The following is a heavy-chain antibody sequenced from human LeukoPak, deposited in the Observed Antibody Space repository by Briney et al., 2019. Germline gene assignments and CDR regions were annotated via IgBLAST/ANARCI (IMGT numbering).Heavy chain of an antibody. V-gene: IGHV1-69*05. CDR2: IIPIFGTA. Sequence: GASVKVSCKASGGTFSSYAISWVRQAPGQGLEWMGGIIPIFGTANYAQKFQGRVTITTDESTSTAYMELSSLRSEDTAVYYCARGEYYYDSSGYYWFDYWGQGTLVTVSS. J-gene: IGHJ4*02. D-gene: IGHD3-22*01. CDR3: ARGEYYYDSSGYYWFDY. CDR1: GGTFSSYA.